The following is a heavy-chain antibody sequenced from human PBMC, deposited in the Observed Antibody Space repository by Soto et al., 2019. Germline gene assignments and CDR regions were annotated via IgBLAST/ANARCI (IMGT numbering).Heavy chain of an antibody. V-gene: IGHV1-69*13. CDR1: GGTFSSYA. D-gene: IGHD1-26*01. CDR2: IIPIFGTA. CDR3: ARVEDREAPLDY. Sequence: SVKVSCKASGGTFSSYAISWVRQAPGQGLEWMGGIIPIFGTANYAQKFQGRVTITADESTSTAYMELSSLRSEDTAVYYCARVEDREAPLDYWGQGTLVTVSS. J-gene: IGHJ4*02.